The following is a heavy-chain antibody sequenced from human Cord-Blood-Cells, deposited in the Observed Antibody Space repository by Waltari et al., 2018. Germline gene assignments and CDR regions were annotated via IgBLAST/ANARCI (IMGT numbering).Heavy chain of an antibody. Sequence: QVQLQESGPGLVQPSENLSLTCTVSGGSVSSASYYSSWYRQPPGKGLQWIGDRYYSGSTNYNPTLKSRVTISGDTSKNQFSLKRSSVTAADTAVYYCARDPIVGATVGCWVQGTLVTVSS. V-gene: IGHV4-61*01. CDR1: GGSVSSASYY. CDR3: ARDPIVGATVGC. J-gene: IGHJ4*02. CDR2: RYYSGST. D-gene: IGHD1-26*01.